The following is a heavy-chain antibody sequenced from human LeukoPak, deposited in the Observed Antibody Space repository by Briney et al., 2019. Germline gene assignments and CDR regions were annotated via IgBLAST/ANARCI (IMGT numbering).Heavy chain of an antibody. V-gene: IGHV3-48*03. CDR1: GFTFSSYE. Sequence: GGSLRLSCAASGFTFSSYEMNWVRQAPGKGLEWVSYISSSSSTIYYADSVKGRFTISRDNAKNSLYLQMSSLRAEDTAIYYCAKANNYYDNSAYYFDYWGQGTLVTVSS. D-gene: IGHD3-22*01. CDR3: AKANNYYDNSAYYFDY. J-gene: IGHJ4*02. CDR2: ISSSSSTI.